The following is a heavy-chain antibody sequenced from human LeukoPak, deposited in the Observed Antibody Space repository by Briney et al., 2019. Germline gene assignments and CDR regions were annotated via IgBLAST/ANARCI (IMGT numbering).Heavy chain of an antibody. CDR3: AKERGGG. CDR2: VSGSGGST. V-gene: IGHV3-23*01. D-gene: IGHD3-16*01. CDR1: GFTFSSYA. J-gene: IGHJ1*01. Sequence: GGSLRLSCAASGFTFSSYAMSWGRQAPGKGLESVSAVSGSGGSTYYADSLKGRCTIPTDTSKTPLYLQMTSLRAEDPAVYYCAKERGGGWGQGTLVTVSS.